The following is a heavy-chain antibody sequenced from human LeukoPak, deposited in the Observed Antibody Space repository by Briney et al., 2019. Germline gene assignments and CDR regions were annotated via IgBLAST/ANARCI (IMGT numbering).Heavy chain of an antibody. CDR3: ARHGPKPGTADALDI. J-gene: IGHJ3*02. CDR2: IYPGEYDT. Sequence: GAALTLSFTASGYSFPDYWIGWVRQMPGKGMEWMGVIYPGEYDTRKNPSFQCQVTLSADKSINTAYLQWKSLKASDTAMYFCARHGPKPGTADALDIWGQGTMVTVSS. V-gene: IGHV5-51*01. CDR1: GYSFPDYW. D-gene: IGHD1-14*01.